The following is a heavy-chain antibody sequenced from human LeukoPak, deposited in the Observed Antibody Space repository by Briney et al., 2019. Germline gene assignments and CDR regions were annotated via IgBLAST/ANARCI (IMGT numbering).Heavy chain of an antibody. Sequence: PSETLSLTCAVYGGSFSGYYWSWIRQPPGKGLEWIGYIYYSGSTNYNPSLKSRVTISVDTSKNQFSLKLSSVTAADTAVYYCARGSRGYSYEYYFDYWGQGTLVTVSS. CDR1: GGSFSGYY. D-gene: IGHD5-18*01. CDR2: IYYSGST. V-gene: IGHV4-59*01. J-gene: IGHJ4*02. CDR3: ARGSRGYSYEYYFDY.